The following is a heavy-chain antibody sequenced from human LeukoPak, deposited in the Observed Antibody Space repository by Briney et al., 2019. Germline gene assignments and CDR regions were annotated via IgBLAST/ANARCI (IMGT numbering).Heavy chain of an antibody. CDR3: ARDSLSGSYCEH. CDR1: GFTFSSYA. CDR2: ISYDGSNK. V-gene: IGHV3-30-3*01. Sequence: HPGRSLRLSCAASGFTFSSYAVHWVRQAPGKGLEWVAVISYDGSNKYYADSVKGRFTISRDNSKNTLYLQMNSLRAEDTAVYYCARDSLSGSYCEHWGQGTLVTVSS. J-gene: IGHJ1*01. D-gene: IGHD1-26*01.